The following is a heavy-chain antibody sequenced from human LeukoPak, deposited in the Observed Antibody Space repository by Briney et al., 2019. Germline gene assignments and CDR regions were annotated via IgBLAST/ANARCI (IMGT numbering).Heavy chain of an antibody. J-gene: IGHJ4*02. D-gene: IGHD3-10*01. CDR3: ARMGGPGITMVRGVKENY. CDR2: IYTSGST. Sequence: SETLSLTCTVSGGSISSYYWSWIRQPAGKGLEWIGRIYTSGSTNYNPSLKSRVTMSVDTSKNQFSLKLSSVTAADTAVYYCARMGGPGITMVRGVKENYWGQGTLVTVSS. V-gene: IGHV4-4*07. CDR1: GGSISSYY.